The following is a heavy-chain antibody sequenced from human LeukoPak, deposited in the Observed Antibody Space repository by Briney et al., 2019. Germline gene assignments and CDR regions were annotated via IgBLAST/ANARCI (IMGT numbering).Heavy chain of an antibody. CDR2: IYYSGST. CDR3: ARDRGYYYGSGSYYNVYGMTA. V-gene: IGHV4-30-4*08. Sequence: LRLSCAASGFTFSTYAMSWVRQAPGKGLEGIGYIYYSGSTYYNPSLKSRVTISVDTSKNQFSLKLSSVTAADTAVYYCARDRGYYYGSGSYYNVYGMTAWAKGNTVTVSS. CDR1: GFTFSTYA. D-gene: IGHD3-10*01. J-gene: IGHJ6*04.